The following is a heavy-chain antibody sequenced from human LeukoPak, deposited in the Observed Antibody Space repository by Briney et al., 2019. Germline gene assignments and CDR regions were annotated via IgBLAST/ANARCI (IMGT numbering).Heavy chain of an antibody. V-gene: IGHV3-13*01. Sequence: GGSLRLSGAASGFTFSSYDIHWVRQATGKGLEWVSGIGTAGEIYYPGSVKGRFTISRENAKNSLYLQMNSLRAGDTAVYYCARDFAGATLPAEYFQHWGQGTLVTVSS. CDR3: ARDFAGATLPAEYFQH. J-gene: IGHJ1*01. D-gene: IGHD1-26*01. CDR2: IGTAGEI. CDR1: GFTFSSYD.